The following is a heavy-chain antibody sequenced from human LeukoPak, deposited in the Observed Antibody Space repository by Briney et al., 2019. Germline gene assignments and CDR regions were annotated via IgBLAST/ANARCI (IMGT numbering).Heavy chain of an antibody. CDR3: ARGSRRRGGTLDP. J-gene: IGHJ5*02. V-gene: IGHV3-33*01. D-gene: IGHD2-15*01. Sequence: GGSLRLSCVTSGFTFRSFAMHWVRQAPGKGLEWVAVIWYDGSNKYYADSVKGRFTISRDNSENTAYLQMNSLRVEDTAVYYCARGSRRRGGTLDPWGQGTLVTVSS. CDR1: GFTFRSFA. CDR2: IWYDGSNK.